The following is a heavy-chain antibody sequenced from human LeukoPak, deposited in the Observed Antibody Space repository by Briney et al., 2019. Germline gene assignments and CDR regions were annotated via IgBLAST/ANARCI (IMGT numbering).Heavy chain of an antibody. CDR1: GFTFTNCA. D-gene: IGHD5/OR15-5a*01. V-gene: IGHV3-23*01. CDR2: IGGSGENT. Sequence: GGSLRLSCAASGFTFTNCAMSWVRQAPGRGLEVVSVIGGSGENTWYADSVKGRFTISRDNSKNTLSLEMNSLRAEDTAVYYCATKVSGRQYFDYWGQGTLVTVSS. J-gene: IGHJ4*02. CDR3: ATKVSGRQYFDY.